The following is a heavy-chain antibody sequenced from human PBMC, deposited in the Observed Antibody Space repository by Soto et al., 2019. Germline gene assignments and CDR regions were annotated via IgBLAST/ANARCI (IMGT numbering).Heavy chain of an antibody. CDR1: GFTFSSYG. CDR3: ATTGPY. V-gene: IGHV3-33*01. J-gene: IGHJ4*02. CDR2: IWFDGSNK. Sequence: PGGSLRLSCAASGFTFSSYGMHWVRQAPGKGLEWVAVIWFDGSNKFYADTVKGRFTNSRDNSKNTVSLQMNSLRDEDSAAYYCATTGPYWGQGTLVTVSS.